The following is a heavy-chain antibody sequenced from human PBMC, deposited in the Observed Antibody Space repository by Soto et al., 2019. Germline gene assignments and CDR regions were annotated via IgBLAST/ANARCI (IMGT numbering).Heavy chain of an antibody. V-gene: IGHV3-74*01. Sequence: GGSLRLSCAASGFTFRSYWMHWVRQAPGKGLVWVSRINSDGSSTSYADSVKGRFTISRDNAKNTLYLQMNSLRAEDTAVYYCAGGKDTQYDAFDIWGQGTMVTVSS. J-gene: IGHJ3*02. CDR1: GFTFRSYW. CDR2: INSDGSST. CDR3: AGGKDTQYDAFDI. D-gene: IGHD3-16*01.